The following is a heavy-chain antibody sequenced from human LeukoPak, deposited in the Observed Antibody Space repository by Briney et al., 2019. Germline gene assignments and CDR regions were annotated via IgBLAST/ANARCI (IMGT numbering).Heavy chain of an antibody. D-gene: IGHD5-24*01. V-gene: IGHV4-59*01. J-gene: IGHJ3*02. Sequence: SETLSLTCTVSGDSINRYYWNWIRQPPGKGLEWIGYIYYSGRTDYNPSLKSRVTKSVDTSKHQFSMKLKSVTAADTAVYFCARGRWLPNAFDIWGQGTMVTVFS. CDR2: IYYSGRT. CDR3: ARGRWLPNAFDI. CDR1: GDSINRYY.